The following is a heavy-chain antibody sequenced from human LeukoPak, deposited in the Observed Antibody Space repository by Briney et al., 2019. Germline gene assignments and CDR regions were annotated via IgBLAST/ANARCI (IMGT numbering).Heavy chain of an antibody. CDR3: TGGSYAGAFDI. J-gene: IGHJ3*02. CDR1: GFSVSSNY. CDR2: IYSDYSGGST. Sequence: GGSLRLSCAASGFSVSSNYMTWVRQAPGKGLEWVSIIYSDYSGGSTYYADSVKGRFTISRDNSKNILYLQMNSLRAEDTAVYYCTGGSYAGAFDIWGQGTMVTVSS. D-gene: IGHD1-26*01. V-gene: IGHV3-53*01.